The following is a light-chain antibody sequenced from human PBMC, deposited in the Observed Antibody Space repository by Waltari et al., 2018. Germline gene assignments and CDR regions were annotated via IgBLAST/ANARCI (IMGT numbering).Light chain of an antibody. CDR2: DVK. Sequence: QSALTQPASVSGSPGQSITIPCPGTSSDVVSYDFVSWYQQHPGQVPKLIIFDVKERPSGVSNRFSGSKSGNTASLTISGLLSEDEATYYCNSYTTTSALVFGGGTKLTVL. CDR1: SSDVVSYDF. J-gene: IGLJ2*01. V-gene: IGLV2-14*03. CDR3: NSYTTTSALV.